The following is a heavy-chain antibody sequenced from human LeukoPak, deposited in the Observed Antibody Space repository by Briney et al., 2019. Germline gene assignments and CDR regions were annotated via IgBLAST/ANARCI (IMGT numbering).Heavy chain of an antibody. CDR3: ARDRISINALDM. Sequence: SETLSLTCTVSGASISGHYLTWIRQPPGKGLEWIGYISHIGSTNYNPSLKSRVTISVDTSKNQFSLKLTSVAAADTAVYYCARDRISINALDMWGQGTMVTVSS. J-gene: IGHJ3*02. V-gene: IGHV4-59*11. D-gene: IGHD1-14*01. CDR2: ISHIGST. CDR1: GASISGHY.